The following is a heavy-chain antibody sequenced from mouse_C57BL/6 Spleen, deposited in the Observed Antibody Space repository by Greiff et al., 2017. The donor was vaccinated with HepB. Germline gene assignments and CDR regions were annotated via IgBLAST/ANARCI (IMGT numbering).Heavy chain of an antibody. Sequence: VQLQQSGAELVRPGTSVKVSCKASGYAFTNYLIEWVKQRPGQGLEWIGVINPGSGGTNYNEKFKGKATMTADKSSSTAYMQLSSLTSEDSAVYFCASSITTVVEGSFAYWGQGTPVTVSA. CDR2: INPGSGGT. CDR1: GYAFTNYL. CDR3: ASSITTVVEGSFAY. V-gene: IGHV1-54*01. D-gene: IGHD1-1*01. J-gene: IGHJ3*01.